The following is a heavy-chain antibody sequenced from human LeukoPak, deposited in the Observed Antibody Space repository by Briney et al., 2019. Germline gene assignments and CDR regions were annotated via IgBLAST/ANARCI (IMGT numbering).Heavy chain of an antibody. V-gene: IGHV5-51*01. J-gene: IGHJ4*02. CDR1: GYSFTNYW. D-gene: IGHD6-13*01. Sequence: GGSLKISCKGSGYSFTNYWIVWVRQMPGKGLEWMGIIYPGDSDTRYSPSFQGQVTISADKSISTAYLQWSSLKASDTAMYYCAVAAAAGRRRVYYFDYWGQGTLVTVSS. CDR3: AVAAAAGRRRVYYFDY. CDR2: IYPGDSDT.